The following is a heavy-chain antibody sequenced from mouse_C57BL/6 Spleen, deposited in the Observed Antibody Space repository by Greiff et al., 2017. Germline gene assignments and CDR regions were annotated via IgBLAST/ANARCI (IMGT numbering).Heavy chain of an antibody. Sequence: VQLKESGPGLVKPSQSLSLTCSVTGYSITSGYYWNWIRQFPGNKLECMGYISYDGSNNSNPTLKNRISITRDPSKNHFFLKLNSVTTEDTATYYCARGPYSNYFDYWGQGTTLTVSS. CDR2: ISYDGSN. D-gene: IGHD2-5*01. V-gene: IGHV3-6*01. J-gene: IGHJ2*01. CDR3: ARGPYSNYFDY. CDR1: GYSITSGYY.